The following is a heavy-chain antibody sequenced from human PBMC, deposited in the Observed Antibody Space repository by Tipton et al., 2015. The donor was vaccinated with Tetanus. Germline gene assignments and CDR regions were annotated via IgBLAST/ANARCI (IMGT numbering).Heavy chain of an antibody. J-gene: IGHJ4*02. V-gene: IGHV4-61*05. Sequence: TLSLTCTVSGGSISSSYYYWGWIRQPPGKGLEWIGYVHYSGGTNKSPSLKSRVTLSIDRSKNQFSLSLTSVTAADTAVYYCARANNDFPKKGPFDYWGQGARVIVSS. CDR2: VHYSGGT. CDR3: ARANNDFPKKGPFDY. CDR1: GGSISSSYYY. D-gene: IGHD3-3*01.